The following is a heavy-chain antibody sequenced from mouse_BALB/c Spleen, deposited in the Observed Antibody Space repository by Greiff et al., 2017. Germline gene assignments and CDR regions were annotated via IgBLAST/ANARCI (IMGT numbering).Heavy chain of an antibody. CDR2: IDPANGNT. CDR1: GFNIKDTY. CDR3: ASRSYAMDY. V-gene: IGHV14-3*02. J-gene: IGHJ4*01. Sequence: EVQLVESGAELVKPGASVKLSCTASGFNIKDTYMHWVKQRPEQGLEWIGRIDPANGNTKYDPKFQGKATITADTSSNTAYLQLSSLTSEDTAVYYCASRSYAMDYWGQGTSVTVSS.